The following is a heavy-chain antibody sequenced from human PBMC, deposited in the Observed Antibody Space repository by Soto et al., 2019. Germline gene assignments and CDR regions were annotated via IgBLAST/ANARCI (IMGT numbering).Heavy chain of an antibody. CDR2: CYYTGTT. J-gene: IGHJ4*02. CDR3: ASPASYGEGNFDY. V-gene: IGHV4-39*01. D-gene: IGHD1-26*01. Sequence: SETLSLTCTVSGGSITSSNYYWAWIRQPPGKGLEWIGNCYYTGTTYYNPSLKSRVTISVDTSKNQFSLQLTSVTAADTAVYFWASPASYGEGNFDYWGQGTLVTVSS. CDR1: GGSITSSNYY.